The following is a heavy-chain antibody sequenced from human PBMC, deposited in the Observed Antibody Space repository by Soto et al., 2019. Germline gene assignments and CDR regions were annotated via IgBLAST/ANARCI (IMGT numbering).Heavy chain of an antibody. Sequence: LRLSCAASGFTFSSYWMSWVRQAPGKGLEWVANIKQDGSEKYYVDSVKGRFTISRDNAKNSLYLQMNSLRAEDTAVYYCARDVIVGATTRYYYGMDVWGQGTTVTVSS. V-gene: IGHV3-7*01. CDR1: GFTFSSYW. CDR2: IKQDGSEK. D-gene: IGHD1-26*01. CDR3: ARDVIVGATTRYYYGMDV. J-gene: IGHJ6*02.